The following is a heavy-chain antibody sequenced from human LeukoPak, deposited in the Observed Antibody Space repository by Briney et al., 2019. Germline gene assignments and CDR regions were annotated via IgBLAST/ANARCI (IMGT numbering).Heavy chain of an antibody. CDR1: GFTFSSYG. V-gene: IGHV3-30*06. CDR3: AKDFTIVVVPAAIKRSGYFDY. CDR2: ISDDGNNK. J-gene: IGHJ4*02. D-gene: IGHD2-2*02. Sequence: PGKSLRLSCAASGFTFSSYGMHWVRQAPGKGLEWVAIISDDGNNKGYADSVTGRFTISRDNSKNTLSLQMNSLTAEDTAVYYCAKDFTIVVVPAAIKRSGYFDYWGQGTLVTVSS.